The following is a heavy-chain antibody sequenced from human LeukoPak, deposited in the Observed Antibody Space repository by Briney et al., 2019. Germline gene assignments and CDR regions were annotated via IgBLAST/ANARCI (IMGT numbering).Heavy chain of an antibody. CDR2: IWYDGSQK. V-gene: IGHV3-33*02. CDR3: AKYYYDSSGDY. D-gene: IGHD3-22*01. CDR1: GFTVSSNY. J-gene: IGHJ4*02. Sequence: GGSLRLSCAASGFTVSSNYMSWVRQAPGKGLEWVAVIWYDGSQKYYADSVKGRFTIYRDDSTNTLFLQMNSLRVEDTAVYYCAKYYYDSSGDYWGQGTLVTVSS.